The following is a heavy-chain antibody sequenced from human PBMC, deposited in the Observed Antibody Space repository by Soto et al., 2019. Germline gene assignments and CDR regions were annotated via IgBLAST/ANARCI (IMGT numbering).Heavy chain of an antibody. CDR1: GFTFSSYA. D-gene: IGHD3-22*01. J-gene: IGHJ6*02. CDR2: ISYDGSNK. Sequence: VGSLRLSCAASGFTFSSYAMHWVRQAPGKGLEWVAVISYDGSNKYYADSVKGRFTISRDNSKNTLYLQMNSLRAEDTAVYYCARDYYDSSGYYFVYYGMDVWGQGTTVTVSS. V-gene: IGHV3-30-3*01. CDR3: ARDYYDSSGYYFVYYGMDV.